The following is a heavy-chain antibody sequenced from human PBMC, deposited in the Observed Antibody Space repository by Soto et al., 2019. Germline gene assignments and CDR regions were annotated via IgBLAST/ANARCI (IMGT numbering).Heavy chain of an antibody. Sequence: SETLSLTCTLSGGSISSGGYYWYWIRQHPGKGLEWIGYIYYSGTTYYNPSLKSRVTISVDTSKNQFSLKLSSVTAADTAVYYCAASCVACGGFNYYGMDVWGQGTTVTVSS. CDR2: IYYSGTT. V-gene: IGHV4-31*03. CDR3: AASCVACGGFNYYGMDV. D-gene: IGHD2-21*01. CDR1: GGSISSGGYY. J-gene: IGHJ6*02.